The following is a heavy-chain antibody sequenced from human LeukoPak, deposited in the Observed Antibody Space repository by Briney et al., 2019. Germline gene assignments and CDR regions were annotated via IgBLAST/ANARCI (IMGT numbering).Heavy chain of an antibody. CDR2: IWYDGSNK. J-gene: IGHJ3*02. Sequence: GGSLRLSCAASGFTFSSYGMHWVRQAPGKGLEWVAVIWYDGSNKYYADSVKGRFTISRDNSKNTLYLQMNSLRAEDTAAYYCAKEMEGYYDSSGYYDAFDIWGQGTMVTVSS. CDR3: AKEMEGYYDSSGYYDAFDI. V-gene: IGHV3-33*06. CDR1: GFTFSSYG. D-gene: IGHD3-22*01.